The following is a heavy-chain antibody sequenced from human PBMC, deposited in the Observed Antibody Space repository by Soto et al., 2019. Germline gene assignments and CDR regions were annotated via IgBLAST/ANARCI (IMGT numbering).Heavy chain of an antibody. J-gene: IGHJ6*03. D-gene: IGHD1-1*01. CDR3: ARGPPYNWNDVYYYYYMDV. CDR2: IIPIFGTA. V-gene: IGHV1-69*13. Sequence: ASVKVSCKASGGTFSIYSISWVRQAPGQGLEWMGGIIPIFGTANYAQKFQGRVTITADESTSTAYMELSSLRSEDTAVYYCARGPPYNWNDVYYYYYMDVWGKGTTVTVSS. CDR1: GGTFSIYS.